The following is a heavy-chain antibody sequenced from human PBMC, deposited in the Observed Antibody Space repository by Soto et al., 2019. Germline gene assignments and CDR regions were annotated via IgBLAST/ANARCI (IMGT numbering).Heavy chain of an antibody. V-gene: IGHV1-69*04. J-gene: IGHJ5*02. Sequence: GASVKVSCKASGGTFSSYTISWVRQAPGQGLEWMGRIIPILGIANYAQKFQGRVTITADKSTSTAYMELSSLRSEDTAVYYCARDTVYCSSTSCYIRFGWFDPWGQGTLVTVSS. CDR3: ARDTVYCSSTSCYIRFGWFDP. CDR1: GGTFSSYT. D-gene: IGHD2-2*02. CDR2: IIPILGIA.